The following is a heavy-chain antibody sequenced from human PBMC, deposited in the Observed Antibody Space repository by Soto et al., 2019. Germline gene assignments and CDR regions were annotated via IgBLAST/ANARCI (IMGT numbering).Heavy chain of an antibody. CDR2: IYPGDSDT. CDR1: GYSFTSYC. Sequence: GESLEISCKVSGYSFTSYCIGWVSQMPGKGLEWMGIIYPGDSDTRYSPTFQGQVTISADKSISTAYLQWSSLKASDTAMYYCARQHRQPYYYGMDVWGQGTTVTVSS. CDR3: ARQHRQPYYYGMDV. J-gene: IGHJ6*02. V-gene: IGHV5-51*01. D-gene: IGHD3-16*02.